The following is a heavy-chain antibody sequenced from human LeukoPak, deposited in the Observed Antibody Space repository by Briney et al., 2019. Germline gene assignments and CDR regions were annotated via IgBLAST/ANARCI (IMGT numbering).Heavy chain of an antibody. J-gene: IGHJ4*02. CDR3: ARDHTSDDYLWGSYRHGDYFDY. CDR2: INPSGGST. CDR1: GYTFTSYY. V-gene: IGHV1-46*01. D-gene: IGHD3-16*02. Sequence: ASVKVSCKASGYTFTSYYMHWVRQAPGQGLEWMGIINPSGGSTSYAQKFQGRVTMTRDTSTSTVYMELSSLRSEDTAVYYCARDHTSDDYLWGSYRHGDYFDYWGQGSLVTVSS.